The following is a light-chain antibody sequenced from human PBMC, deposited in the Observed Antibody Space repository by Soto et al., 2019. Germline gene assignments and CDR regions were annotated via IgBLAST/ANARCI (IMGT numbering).Light chain of an antibody. CDR1: QTVSRY. J-gene: IGKJ4*01. CDR3: QQRSTWPLFT. CDR2: YAS. V-gene: IGKV3-11*01. Sequence: VLTQSPATLFLSPGERATLSCRASQTVSRYLAWYQQKPGQALRLLIYYASNRATGIPARFSGSGSGTDYTLTISSLEPEDFAVYYCQQRSTWPLFTFGGGTKVEI.